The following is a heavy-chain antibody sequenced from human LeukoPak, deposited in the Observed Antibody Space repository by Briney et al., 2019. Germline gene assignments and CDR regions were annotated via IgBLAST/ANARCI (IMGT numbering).Heavy chain of an antibody. CDR2: IYHSGST. CDR3: ARGVLEWLEYYFDY. CDR1: GYSISSGYY. J-gene: IGHJ4*02. Sequence: PSETLSLTCAVSGYSISSGYYWGWIRQPPGKGLEWIGSIYHSGSTYYNPSLKSRVTISVDTSKNQFSLKLSSVTAAGTAVYYCARGVLEWLEYYFDYWGQGTLVTVSS. D-gene: IGHD3-3*01. V-gene: IGHV4-38-2*01.